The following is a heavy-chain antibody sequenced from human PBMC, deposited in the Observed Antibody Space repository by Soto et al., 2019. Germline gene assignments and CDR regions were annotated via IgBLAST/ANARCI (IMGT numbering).Heavy chain of an antibody. D-gene: IGHD3-10*01. CDR3: ASLPGHYYGSETSYSYAMDV. CDR1: GFSFNSYA. V-gene: IGHV3-33*01. J-gene: IGHJ6*02. Sequence: HPGGSLRLSCAASGFSFNSYAMHWVRQAPGKGLEWVAFIWYDGSNKHYADSVKGRFTISRDNSKKMLYLQMNSLRAEDTAVYYCASLPGHYYGSETSYSYAMDVWGQGTAVTVSS. CDR2: IWYDGSNK.